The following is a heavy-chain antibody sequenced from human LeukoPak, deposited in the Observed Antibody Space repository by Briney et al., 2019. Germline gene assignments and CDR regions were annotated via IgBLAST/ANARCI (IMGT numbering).Heavy chain of an antibody. D-gene: IGHD3-10*01. Sequence: AGGSLRLSCAASGFIFNNYALSWVRQAPGKGLEWVSSVSGTGVTAYYADSVKGRFAIPRDNSKNTLYLQMSSLRAEDTALYYCAKDQRFGDLDDYRGQGTLVTVSS. CDR1: GFIFNNYA. CDR3: AKDQRFGDLDDY. J-gene: IGHJ4*02. CDR2: VSGTGVTA. V-gene: IGHV3-23*01.